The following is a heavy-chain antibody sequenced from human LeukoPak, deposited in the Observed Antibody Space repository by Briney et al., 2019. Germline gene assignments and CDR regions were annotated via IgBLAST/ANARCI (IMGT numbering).Heavy chain of an antibody. CDR1: GFTFSSYG. J-gene: IGHJ4*02. CDR3: ARDSEWAYLLQYYFDY. CDR2: IWYDGSDK. V-gene: IGHV3-33*01. D-gene: IGHD1-26*01. Sequence: GRSLRLSCAASGFTFSSYGMHWVRQAPGKGLEWVAVIWYDGSDKFYADSVKGRFTISRDNSKNTLYLQMNSLRAEDTAVYYCARDSEWAYLLQYYFDYWGQGTLVTVSS.